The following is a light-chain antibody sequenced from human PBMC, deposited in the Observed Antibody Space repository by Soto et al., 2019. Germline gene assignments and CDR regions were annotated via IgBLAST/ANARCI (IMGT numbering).Light chain of an antibody. CDR2: ATS. CDR1: QSIGNY. J-gene: IGKJ3*01. Sequence: EVVLTQSPATLSLSPGEGATLSCRASQSIGNYLAWYQQKPGQAPRLLIYATSNRATGIPARFSGSGSGTDFTLSISSLVPEDFAVYYCQQRSSWPFTVGPGTKVDIK. V-gene: IGKV3-11*01. CDR3: QQRSSWPFT.